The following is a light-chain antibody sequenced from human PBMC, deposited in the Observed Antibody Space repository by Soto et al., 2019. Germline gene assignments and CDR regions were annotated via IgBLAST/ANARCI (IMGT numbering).Light chain of an antibody. CDR3: QHSYSSPPT. Sequence: DIQVTQSPPTLSASVGDRVTITCRASQTISTWMAWYQQKPGKAPKLLIYKASSLESGVPSRFSGSGSGTEFTLTISSLQPDDFATYYCQHSYSSPPTFGQGTRLEIK. V-gene: IGKV1-5*03. CDR1: QTISTW. CDR2: KAS. J-gene: IGKJ5*01.